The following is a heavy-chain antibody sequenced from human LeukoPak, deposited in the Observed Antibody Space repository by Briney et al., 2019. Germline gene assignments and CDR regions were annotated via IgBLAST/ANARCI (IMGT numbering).Heavy chain of an antibody. V-gene: IGHV5-51*01. CDR2: IYPGDSDT. CDR3: ARTGVGDGYSPEAFDI. CDR1: GDSFTSYW. D-gene: IGHD5-24*01. Sequence: GESLKISCKGSGDSFTSYWIGWVRQMPGKGLEWMGTIYPGDSDTRYSPSFEGQVTISADKSISTAYLQWSSLKASDTAMYYCARTGVGDGYSPEAFDIWGQGTMVTVSA. J-gene: IGHJ3*02.